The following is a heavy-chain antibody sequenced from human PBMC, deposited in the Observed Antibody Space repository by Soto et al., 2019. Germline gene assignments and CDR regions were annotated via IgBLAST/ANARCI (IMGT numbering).Heavy chain of an antibody. CDR1: GFTFSSYG. V-gene: IGHV3-30*18. Sequence: QVQLVESGGGVVQPGRSLRLSCAASGFTFSSYGMHWVRQAPGKGLEWVAVISYDGSNKYYADSVKGRFTISRDNSKNTLYLQMNSLRAEDTAVYYCAKDGYSSGWYMGYWGQGTLVTVSS. CDR3: AKDGYSSGWYMGY. CDR2: ISYDGSNK. D-gene: IGHD6-19*01. J-gene: IGHJ4*02.